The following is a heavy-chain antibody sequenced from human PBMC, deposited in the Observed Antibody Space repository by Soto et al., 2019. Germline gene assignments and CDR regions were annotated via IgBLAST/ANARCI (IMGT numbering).Heavy chain of an antibody. D-gene: IGHD3-16*02. CDR2: ISWNSGSI. CDR3: AKGRDDYIWGSYRSDAFDI. V-gene: IGHV3-9*01. Sequence: GGSLRLSCAASGFTFDDYAMHWVRQAPGKGLEWVSGISWNSGSIGYADSVKGRFTISRDNAKNSLYLQMNSLRAEDTALYYCAKGRDDYIWGSYRSDAFDIWGQGTMVTVSS. J-gene: IGHJ3*02. CDR1: GFTFDDYA.